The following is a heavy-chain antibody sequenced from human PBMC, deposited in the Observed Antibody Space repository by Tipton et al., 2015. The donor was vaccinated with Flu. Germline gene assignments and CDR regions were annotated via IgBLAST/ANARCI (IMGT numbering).Heavy chain of an antibody. CDR3: TTDGEYCSSTTCYAGGTDY. Sequence: SLRLSCAASGFTFSNDWMNWVRQAPGKGLEWVGRIKTNTGGGTTDYAAPLKGRFTISRDDSKNTLYMQMNSLKTEDTALYYCTTDGEYCSSTTCYAGGTDYWGQGTLVTVSS. CDR2: IKTNTGGGTT. CDR1: GFTFSNDW. D-gene: IGHD2-2*01. V-gene: IGHV3-15*01. J-gene: IGHJ4*02.